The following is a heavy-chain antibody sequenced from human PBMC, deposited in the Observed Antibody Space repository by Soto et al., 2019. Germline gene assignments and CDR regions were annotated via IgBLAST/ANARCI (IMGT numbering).Heavy chain of an antibody. CDR1: GFTFSSYW. V-gene: IGHV3-74*01. J-gene: IGHJ4*02. D-gene: IGHD3-22*01. CDR2: INSDGSST. Sequence: GGSLRLSCAASGFTFSSYWMHWVRQAPGKGLVWVSRINSDGSSTSYADSVKGRFTISRDNAKNTLYLQMNSLRAEDTAVYYCARVFPYYYDSSGTKEFDYWGQGTLVTVSS. CDR3: ARVFPYYYDSSGTKEFDY.